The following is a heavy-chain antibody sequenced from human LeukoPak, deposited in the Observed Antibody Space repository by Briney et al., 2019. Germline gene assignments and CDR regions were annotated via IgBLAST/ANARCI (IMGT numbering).Heavy chain of an antibody. CDR3: ARLAGPRPGTYYFDF. D-gene: IGHD6-19*01. Sequence: GGSLRLSCAASGFTYSDYAMEWVRQTPGKGLEWVSSFTPTTDNIYYTPSVEGRFTISRDNAKHSLYLQMNNLRADDTAVYYCARLAGPRPGTYYFDFWGQGVQVTVSS. V-gene: IGHV3-21*01. J-gene: IGHJ4*02. CDR2: FTPTTDNI. CDR1: GFTYSDYA.